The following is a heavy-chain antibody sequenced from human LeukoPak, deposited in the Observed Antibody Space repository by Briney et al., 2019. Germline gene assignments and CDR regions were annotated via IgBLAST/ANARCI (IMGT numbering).Heavy chain of an antibody. CDR1: GFTFSSYE. D-gene: IGHD5-12*01. V-gene: IGHV3-48*03. CDR2: ISSSGSTI. J-gene: IGHJ6*02. Sequence: PGGSLRLSCAASGFTFSSYEMNWVRQAPEKVLEWVSYISSSGSTIYYAGSVKGRFTNSRDNAKNSLYLQMNSLRAEDTAVYYCARDTEKPYSGYFDPRTYYYYGMDVWGQGTTVTVSS. CDR3: ARDTEKPYSGYFDPRTYYYYGMDV.